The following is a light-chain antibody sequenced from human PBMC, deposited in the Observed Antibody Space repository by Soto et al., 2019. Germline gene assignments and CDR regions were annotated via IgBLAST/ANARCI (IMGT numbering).Light chain of an antibody. CDR2: ATS. CDR1: QSVSTN. V-gene: IGKV3-15*01. CDR3: QQYDNKPPIT. Sequence: EIVMTQSPATLSVSPRERATLSCRASQSVSTNLAWYQQKPGQAPRLLIYATSTRATGIPDRFTGSGSGTEFTLTISSLQSEDFAVYHCQQYDNKPPITFGQGTRLEIK. J-gene: IGKJ5*01.